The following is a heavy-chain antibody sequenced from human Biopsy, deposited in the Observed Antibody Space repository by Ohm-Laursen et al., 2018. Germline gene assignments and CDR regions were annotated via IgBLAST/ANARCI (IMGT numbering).Heavy chain of an antibody. CDR2: INHRGFT. Sequence: SETLSLTCAVYGGSLSGYYWNWIRQSPGKGLEWIGEINHRGFTSNNPSLKSRVTISVDTSKNHFSLKLGSVTAADTAVYYCAKNLAVSSYALDIWGQGTMVVVSS. V-gene: IGHV4-34*01. D-gene: IGHD2/OR15-2a*01. CDR3: AKNLAVSSYALDI. CDR1: GGSLSGYY. J-gene: IGHJ3*02.